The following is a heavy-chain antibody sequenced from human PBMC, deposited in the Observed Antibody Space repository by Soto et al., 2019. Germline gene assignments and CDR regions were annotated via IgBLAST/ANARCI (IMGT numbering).Heavy chain of an antibody. CDR3: ARDPSAGDSAGY. V-gene: IGHV1-69*08. CDR2: IIPILGIA. J-gene: IGHJ4*02. Sequence: QVQLVQSGAEVKKPGSSLKVSCKASGCTFSSYTISWVRQAPGQGLEWMGRIIPILGIANYAQKFQGRVTITADKSTSTAYMELSSLRSEDTAVYYCARDPSAGDSAGYWGQGTLVTVSS. D-gene: IGHD2-21*01. CDR1: GCTFSSYT.